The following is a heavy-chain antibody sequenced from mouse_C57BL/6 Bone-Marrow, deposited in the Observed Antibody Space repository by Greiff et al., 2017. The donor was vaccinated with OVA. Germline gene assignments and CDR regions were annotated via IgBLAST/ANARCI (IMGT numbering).Heavy chain of an antibody. D-gene: IGHD1-1*01. CDR1: GYTFTSYW. CDR2: IDPSDSYT. J-gene: IGHJ1*03. CDR3: ARGAVVATNFDV. Sequence: QVQLQQPGAELVMPGASVKLSCKASGYTFTSYWMHWVKQRPGQGLEWIGEIDPSDSYTNYNQKFKGKSTLTVDKSSSTAYMQLSSLTSEDSAVYCCARGAVVATNFDVWGTGTTVTVSS. V-gene: IGHV1-69*01.